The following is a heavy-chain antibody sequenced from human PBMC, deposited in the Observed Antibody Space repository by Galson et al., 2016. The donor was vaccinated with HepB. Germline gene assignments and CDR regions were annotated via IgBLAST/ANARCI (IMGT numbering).Heavy chain of an antibody. V-gene: IGHV1-46*01. Sequence: SVKVSCKASGYTFSNYYIHWVRQAPGQGLEWMGIINPSGGSTTYAQKFQGRVTMTRDTSTSTVYMDLSSLRSEDTAVYYCARFPIYVSGSFSDYWGQGTLVTVSS. CDR1: GYTFSNYY. J-gene: IGHJ4*02. CDR2: INPSGGST. CDR3: ARFPIYVSGSFSDY. D-gene: IGHD3-10*01.